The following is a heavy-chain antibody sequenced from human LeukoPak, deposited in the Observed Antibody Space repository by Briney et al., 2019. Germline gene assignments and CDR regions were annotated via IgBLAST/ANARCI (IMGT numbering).Heavy chain of an antibody. V-gene: IGHV4-59*12. CDR3: ARARVTMVRGVSGYFDY. CDR1: GGSFSGSY. CDR2: IYYSGST. J-gene: IGHJ4*02. Sequence: SETLSLTCAVYGGSFSGSYWSWIRQPPGKGLEWIGYIYYSGSTTYNPSLKSRVTISVDTSKNQFSLKLSSVTAADTAVYYCARARVTMVRGVSGYFDYWGQGTLVTVSS. D-gene: IGHD3-10*01.